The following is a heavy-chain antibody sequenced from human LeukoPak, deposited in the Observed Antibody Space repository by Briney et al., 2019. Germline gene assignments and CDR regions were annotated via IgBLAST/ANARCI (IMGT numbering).Heavy chain of an antibody. D-gene: IGHD4-11*01. CDR1: GASISNYY. CDR3: ARGNDYSNGFMWFDP. Sequence: PSETLSLTCAVSGASISNYYWSWVRQPPGKGLEWIGYIYYSGSTYSNPSLKSRVTLSVDTSRNQFSLKLNSVTAADTAVYFCARGNDYSNGFMWFDPWGQGTLVTVSS. CDR2: IYYSGST. V-gene: IGHV4-59*01. J-gene: IGHJ5*02.